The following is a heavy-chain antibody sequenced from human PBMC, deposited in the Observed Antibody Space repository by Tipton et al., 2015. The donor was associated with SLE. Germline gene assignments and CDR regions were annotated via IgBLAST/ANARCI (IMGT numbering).Heavy chain of an antibody. V-gene: IGHV4-38-2*02. D-gene: IGHD5-24*01. CDR3: ARHGRIEMATVKGLFDP. CDR1: SFSISSGHY. Sequence: LRLSCTVSSFSISSGHYWGWVRQPPGKGLEWIGTIHHSGSTYYNPSLKSRVTISVDTSKDQFSLRLTSVTAADTAIYYCARHGRIEMATVKGLFDPWCQGTLVIVSS. CDR2: IHHSGST. J-gene: IGHJ5*02.